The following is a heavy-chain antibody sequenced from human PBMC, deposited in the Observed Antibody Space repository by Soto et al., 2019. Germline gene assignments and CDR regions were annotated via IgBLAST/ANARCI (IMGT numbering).Heavy chain of an antibody. V-gene: IGHV3-9*01. D-gene: IGHD5-12*01. CDR2: ISWNSGNI. CDR1: GFTFDDYA. Sequence: EVQLEESGGALVQPGRSLRLSCAASGFTFDDYAMHWVRQVLGKGLEWVSSISWNSGNIGYADSVKGRFTTSTDNAKNSLYLQMNSLSPEATALSYCVRSTGGSSYGTPFDYWGQGTLVTVSS. CDR3: VRSTGGSSYGTPFDY. J-gene: IGHJ4*02.